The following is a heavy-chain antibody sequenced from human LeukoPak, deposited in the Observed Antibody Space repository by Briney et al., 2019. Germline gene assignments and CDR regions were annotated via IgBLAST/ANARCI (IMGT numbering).Heavy chain of an antibody. D-gene: IGHD4-17*01. CDR3: ARDRHDYGDYYYGMDV. J-gene: IGHJ6*02. CDR2: ISSSSSYI. Sequence: GGSLGLSCAASGFTFSSYSMNWVRQAPGKGLEWVSSISSSSSYIYYADSVKGRFTISRDNAKNSLYLQMNSLRAEDTAVYYCARDRHDYGDYYYGMDVWGQGTTVTVSS. CDR1: GFTFSSYS. V-gene: IGHV3-21*01.